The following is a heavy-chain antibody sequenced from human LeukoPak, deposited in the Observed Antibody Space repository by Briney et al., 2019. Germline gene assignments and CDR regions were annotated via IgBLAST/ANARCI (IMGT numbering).Heavy chain of an antibody. V-gene: IGHV3-74*01. Sequence: GGSLRLSCAASGFIFSSYWMHWVRQAPGKGLVWVSHISSDGSTTNYADSVRGRFTISRDNAKNTLYLQMSSLRAEDTAVYYCARDWWTTTDYWGQGTLVTVSA. J-gene: IGHJ4*01. CDR3: ARDWWTTTDY. CDR2: ISSDGSTT. D-gene: IGHD2-15*01. CDR1: GFIFSSYW.